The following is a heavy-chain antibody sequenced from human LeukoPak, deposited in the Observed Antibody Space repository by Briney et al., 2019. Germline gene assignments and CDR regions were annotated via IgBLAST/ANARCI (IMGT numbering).Heavy chain of an antibody. V-gene: IGHV4-4*07. Sequence: SETLSLTCTVSGGSISSYYWSWIRQPAGEGLEWIGRLHASGSTHYNPSLKSRVTMSVDTSKNQFSLKLSSVTAADTAVYYCARDFGYGDYFFDDWGQGTLVTVSS. CDR3: ARDFGYGDYFFDD. CDR1: GGSISSYY. J-gene: IGHJ4*02. CDR2: LHASGST. D-gene: IGHD4-17*01.